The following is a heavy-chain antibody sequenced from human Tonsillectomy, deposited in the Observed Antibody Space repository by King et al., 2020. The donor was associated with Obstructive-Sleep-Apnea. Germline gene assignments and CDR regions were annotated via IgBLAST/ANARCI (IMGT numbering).Heavy chain of an antibody. Sequence: QLQLQESGPGLVKPSQTLSLTCTVSGGSISSGAYYWSWIRQHPGKGLEWIGYIYYSGSTYYNPSLKSRVTISVDTSKNQFSLKLRSVTAADTAVYYCARSYCSDSSGPRGGYYFDYWGQGTLVTVSS. J-gene: IGHJ4*02. CDR2: IYYSGST. V-gene: IGHV4-31*03. D-gene: IGHD3-22*01. CDR1: GGSISSGAYY. CDR3: ARSYCSDSSGPRGGYYFDY.